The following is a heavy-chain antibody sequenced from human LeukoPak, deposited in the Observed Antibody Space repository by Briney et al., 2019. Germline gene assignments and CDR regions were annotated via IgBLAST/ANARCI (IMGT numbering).Heavy chain of an antibody. V-gene: IGHV3-7*01. CDR3: ARDSGGDAFDI. CDR2: IKHDGSDK. Sequence: GGSLRLSCAASGFTFSNYWMSWVRQAPGKGLEWVANIKHDGSDKYYVDSVKGRFTISRDNAKNSLYLEMNSLRAEDTAVYYCARDSGGDAFDIWGQGTMVTVSS. J-gene: IGHJ3*02. CDR1: GFTFSNYW. D-gene: IGHD3-16*01.